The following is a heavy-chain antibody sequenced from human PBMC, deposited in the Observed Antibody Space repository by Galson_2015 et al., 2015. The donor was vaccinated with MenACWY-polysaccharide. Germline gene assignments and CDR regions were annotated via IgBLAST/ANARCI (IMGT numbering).Heavy chain of an antibody. V-gene: IGHV3-48*02. D-gene: IGHD6-13*01. CDR2: INGGSSTI. Sequence: SVRLSCAASGFTFSTYRMTWVRQAPGKGLEWVSYINGGSSTIYYADSVKGRFTISRDNARNSLYLQMNSLRDDDTAVYYCARDSGIAGADDYWGQGTLVTVSS. CDR3: ARDSGIAGADDY. CDR1: GFTFSTYR. J-gene: IGHJ4*02.